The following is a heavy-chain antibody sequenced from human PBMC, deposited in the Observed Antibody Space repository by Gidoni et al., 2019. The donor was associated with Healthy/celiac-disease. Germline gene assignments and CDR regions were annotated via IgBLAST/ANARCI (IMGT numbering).Heavy chain of an antibody. J-gene: IGHJ4*02. V-gene: IGHV1-2*02. CDR1: GYTFTGYY. D-gene: IGHD3-3*01. CDR3: ARGARYDFWSGYSIERGPRFDY. Sequence: QVQLVQSGAEVKKPGASVRVSCKASGYTFTGYYITSVRQAPGQGLEWMGWINPNSGGTNYAQKFQGRVTMTRDTSISTAYMELSRLRSDDTAVYYCARGARYDFWSGYSIERGPRFDYWGQGTLVTVSS. CDR2: INPNSGGT.